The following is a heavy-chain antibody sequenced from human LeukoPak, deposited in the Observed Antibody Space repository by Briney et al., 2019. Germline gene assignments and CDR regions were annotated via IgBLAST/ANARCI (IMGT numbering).Heavy chain of an antibody. Sequence: GGSLRLSCAASGFTFSSYAMSWVRQAPGKGLEWDSAISGSGGSTYYADSVKGRFTISRDNSKNTLYLQMNSLRAEDTAVYYCAKDDVAVAGTPIFDYWGQGTLVTVSS. J-gene: IGHJ4*02. CDR2: ISGSGGST. D-gene: IGHD6-19*01. CDR1: GFTFSSYA. V-gene: IGHV3-23*01. CDR3: AKDDVAVAGTPIFDY.